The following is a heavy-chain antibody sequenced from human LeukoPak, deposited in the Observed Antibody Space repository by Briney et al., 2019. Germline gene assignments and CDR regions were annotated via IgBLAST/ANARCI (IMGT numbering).Heavy chain of an antibody. Sequence: ASVKVSCKASGGTFSSYAISWVRQAPGQGLEWMGGIIRIFGTANYAQKFQGRVTITADESTSTAYMELSSLRSEDTAVYYCARALRMIDYYDSSGYYGLDYWGQGTLVTVSS. J-gene: IGHJ4*02. CDR3: ARALRMIDYYDSSGYYGLDY. CDR1: GGTFSSYA. V-gene: IGHV1-69*13. D-gene: IGHD3-22*01. CDR2: IIRIFGTA.